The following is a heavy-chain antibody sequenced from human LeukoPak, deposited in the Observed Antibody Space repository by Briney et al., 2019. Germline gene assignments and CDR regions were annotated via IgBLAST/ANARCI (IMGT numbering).Heavy chain of an antibody. V-gene: IGHV1-2*06. J-gene: IGHJ4*02. Sequence: GASVKVSCKASGYTFMSYYIYWMRQASGQGPEWLGRINTNSGATKYAQKSRDRVTMTRDTSTNTVYMELSGLTPDDTAVYYCARRFRDSKTYSFDYWGQGSLVTVS. CDR2: INTNSGAT. CDR3: ARRFRDSKTYSFDY. D-gene: IGHD3-22*01. CDR1: GYTFMSYY.